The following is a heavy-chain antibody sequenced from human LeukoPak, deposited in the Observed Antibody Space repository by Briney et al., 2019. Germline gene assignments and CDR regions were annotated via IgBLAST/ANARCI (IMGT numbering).Heavy chain of an antibody. CDR2: ISSSGSTI. Sequence: GGSLRLSCAASGFTFSDYYMSWIRQAPGKGLEWVSYISSSGSTIYYADSVKGRFTISRDNAKNSLYLQMNSLSAEDTAVYFCARETYFYDTDYYYVKYFDSWGQGTLVTVSS. V-gene: IGHV3-11*01. D-gene: IGHD3-22*01. J-gene: IGHJ4*02. CDR1: GFTFSDYY. CDR3: ARETYFYDTDYYYVKYFDS.